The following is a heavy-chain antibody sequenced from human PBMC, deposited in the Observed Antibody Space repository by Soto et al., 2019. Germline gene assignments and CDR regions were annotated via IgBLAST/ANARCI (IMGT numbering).Heavy chain of an antibody. CDR2: ISYDGSNK. D-gene: IGHD2-2*01. J-gene: IGHJ4*02. Sequence: QVQLVESGGGVVQPGRSLRLSCAASGFTFSSYGMHWVRQAPGKGLEWVAVISYDGSNKYYADSVKGRFTISRDNSKNTLYLQMTSLRAEDTAVYYCAKSTSRWGQGTLVTVSS. CDR1: GFTFSSYG. V-gene: IGHV3-30*18. CDR3: AKSTSR.